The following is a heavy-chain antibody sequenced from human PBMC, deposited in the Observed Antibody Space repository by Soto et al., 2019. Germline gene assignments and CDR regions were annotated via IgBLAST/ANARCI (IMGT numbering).Heavy chain of an antibody. CDR2: ISGIGGGGST. Sequence: PGGSLRLSCAASGLTFSSHLMHWVRQAPGQGLEWVSGISGIGGGGSTFYTDSVKGRFTISRDNSKNTLYLQMSSLRVEDTAIYYCAQTWGSYREVFDYWGNGTLVTVSS. V-gene: IGHV3-23*01. D-gene: IGHD3-16*02. CDR1: GLTFSSHL. CDR3: AQTWGSYREVFDY. J-gene: IGHJ4*01.